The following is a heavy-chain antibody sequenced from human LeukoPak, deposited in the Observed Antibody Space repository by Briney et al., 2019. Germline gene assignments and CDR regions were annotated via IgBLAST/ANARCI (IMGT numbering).Heavy chain of an antibody. Sequence: GGSLRLSCAASGFTVSSNYMSWVRQAPGKGLEWVSVIYSGGSTYYADSVKGRFTISRDNSKNTQYLQMNSLRAEDSSVYYCARVFGSYDAFDSWGQGTMVTVSS. CDR1: GFTVSSNY. J-gene: IGHJ3*02. CDR3: ARVFGSYDAFDS. D-gene: IGHD1-26*01. CDR2: IYSGGST. V-gene: IGHV3-66*01.